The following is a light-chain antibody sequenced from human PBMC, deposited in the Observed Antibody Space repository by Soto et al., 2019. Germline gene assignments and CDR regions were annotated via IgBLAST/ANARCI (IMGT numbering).Light chain of an antibody. CDR3: AAWDDSLNGLL. J-gene: IGLJ3*02. CDR1: SSNIGSNT. Sequence: QSVLTQPPSASGTPGQRVTISCSGSSSNIGSNTVNWYQQLPGTAPKLLIYSNNQRPSVVPDRFSGSKSGTSASLAISGLQSEDEADYDCAAWDDSLNGLLFGGGTKVTVL. V-gene: IGLV1-44*01. CDR2: SNN.